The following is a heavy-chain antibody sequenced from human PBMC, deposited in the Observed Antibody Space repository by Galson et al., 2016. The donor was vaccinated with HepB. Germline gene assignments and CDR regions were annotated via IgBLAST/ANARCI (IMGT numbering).Heavy chain of an antibody. CDR2: ISATGGTT. CDR3: VKESPVRGNHFEY. Sequence: SLRLSCAASGFTFSSYAMTWARQAPGKGLQWVSAISATGGTTYYGESVKGRFTISRDNSKNTLYLQINSLRAEDTAVYYCVKESPVRGNHFEYWGQGTLVTVSS. V-gene: IGHV3-23*01. D-gene: IGHD3-16*01. J-gene: IGHJ4*02. CDR1: GFTFSSYA.